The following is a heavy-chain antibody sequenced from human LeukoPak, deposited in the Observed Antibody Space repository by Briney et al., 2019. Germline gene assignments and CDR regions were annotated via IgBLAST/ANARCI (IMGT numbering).Heavy chain of an antibody. Sequence: GGSLRLSCAASGFTFSRFGMHWVRQAPGKGLEWVGFIRNDGSNEYYADSVKGRFTISRDNSKNTLYLQMNSLRAEDTAVYYCAKDLTMPAAGSLAVDYRGQGTLVTVSS. D-gene: IGHD6-13*01. V-gene: IGHV3-30*02. CDR2: IRNDGSNE. CDR1: GFTFSRFG. CDR3: AKDLTMPAAGSLAVDY. J-gene: IGHJ4*02.